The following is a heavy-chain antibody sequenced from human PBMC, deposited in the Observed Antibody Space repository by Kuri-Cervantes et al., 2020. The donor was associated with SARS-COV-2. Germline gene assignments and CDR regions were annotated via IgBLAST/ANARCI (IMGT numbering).Heavy chain of an antibody. J-gene: IGHJ4*02. CDR3: AKLEGIAAAGTIDY. CDR1: GFIVSSKY. V-gene: IGHV3-23*01. Sequence: GGSLRLSCAASGFIVSSKYISWVRQAPGKGLEWVSSISGSAFSTYYADSVKARFTVSRDNSKNTLYLQMNSLRVEDTALYYCAKLEGIAAAGTIDYWGQGTLVTVSS. CDR2: ISGSAFST. D-gene: IGHD6-13*01.